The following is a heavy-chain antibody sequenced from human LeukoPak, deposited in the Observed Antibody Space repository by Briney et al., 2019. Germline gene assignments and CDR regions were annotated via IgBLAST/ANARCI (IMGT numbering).Heavy chain of an antibody. D-gene: IGHD5/OR15-5a*01. V-gene: IGHV4-34*01. CDR3: ASPVYGTLRRAYGMDV. CDR1: GGSFSGYY. J-gene: IGHJ6*02. CDR2: XNHSGST. Sequence: SETLSLTCAVYGGSFSGYYWSWIRQPPGKGLXXXXXXNHSGSTNYNPSLKSRVTMSVDTSKNQFSLKLSSVTAADTAVYYCASPVYGTLRRAYGMDVWGQGTTVTVSS.